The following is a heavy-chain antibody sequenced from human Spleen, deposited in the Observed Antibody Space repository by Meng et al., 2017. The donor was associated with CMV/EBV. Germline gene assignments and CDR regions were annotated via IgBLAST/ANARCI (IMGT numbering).Heavy chain of an antibody. J-gene: IGHJ4*02. CDR2: IYHSEST. V-gene: IGHV4-4*02. Sequence: TCAVSGGSISSSSWWSWVREPPGEGMGWIGEIYHSESTNYNPSLKSRVTISVDKSKNQFSLKLSSVTAAETAVYYCARREEAGLFDYWGQGTLVTVSS. CDR3: ARREEAGLFDY. D-gene: IGHD6-19*01. CDR1: GGSISSSSW.